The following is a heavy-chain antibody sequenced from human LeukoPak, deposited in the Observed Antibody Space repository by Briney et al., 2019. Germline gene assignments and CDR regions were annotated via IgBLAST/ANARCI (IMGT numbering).Heavy chain of an antibody. Sequence: SAKVSCKASGGTFSSYAISWVRPAPGQGLEWMGGIISIFGTANYAQKFQGRVTITADESTSTAYMELSSLRSEETAVYYCARDRSGSPHDWGQGTLVTVSS. CDR2: IISIFGTA. CDR1: GGTFSSYA. J-gene: IGHJ4*02. V-gene: IGHV1-69*01. D-gene: IGHD1-26*01. CDR3: ARDRSGSPHD.